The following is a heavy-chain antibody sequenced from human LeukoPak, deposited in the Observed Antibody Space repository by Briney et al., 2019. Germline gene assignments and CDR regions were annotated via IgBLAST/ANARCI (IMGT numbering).Heavy chain of an antibody. CDR2: ISGNGGFT. J-gene: IGHJ4*02. V-gene: IGHV3-23*01. Sequence: GGSLRLSCAASGFTFSSYSMNWVRQAPGKGLEWVSGISGNGGFTYNADSVKGRFSISRDNSKNTLYLQLNTLRAEDTAVYYCASQRSWNHFDCWGQGTLVTVSS. CDR3: ASQRSWNHFDC. D-gene: IGHD6-13*01. CDR1: GFTFSSYS.